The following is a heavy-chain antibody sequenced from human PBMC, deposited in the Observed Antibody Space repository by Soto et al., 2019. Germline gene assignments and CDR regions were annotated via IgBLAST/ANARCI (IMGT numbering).Heavy chain of an antibody. CDR3: AREGFYYDSSGTYFQH. D-gene: IGHD3-22*01. V-gene: IGHV3-33*01. CDR1: GFTFSSYS. Sequence: PXVSLRLYCAASGFTFSSYSMHWVRQAPGKGLEWVAVIWYDGSNKYYADSVKGRFTISRDNSKNTLYLQMNSLRAEDTAVYYCAREGFYYDSSGTYFQHWGQGTLVTVSS. CDR2: IWYDGSNK. J-gene: IGHJ1*01.